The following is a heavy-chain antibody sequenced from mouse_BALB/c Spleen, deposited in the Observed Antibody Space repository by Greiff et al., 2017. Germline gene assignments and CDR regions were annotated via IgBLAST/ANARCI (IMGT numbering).Heavy chain of an antibody. V-gene: IGHV1-69*02. Sequence: VQLQQPGAELVKPGASVKLSCKASGYTFTSYWMHWVKQRPGQGLEWIGEIDPSDSYTNYNQKFKGKATLTVDKSSSTAYMQLSNLTSEDSAVYYCARGGRPFDYWGQGTTLTVSS. J-gene: IGHJ2*01. D-gene: IGHD1-1*02. CDR3: ARGGRPFDY. CDR2: IDPSDSYT. CDR1: GYTFTSYW.